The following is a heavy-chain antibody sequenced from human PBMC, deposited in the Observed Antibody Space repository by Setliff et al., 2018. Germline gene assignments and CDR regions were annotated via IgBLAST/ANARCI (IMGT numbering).Heavy chain of an antibody. D-gene: IGHD3-10*01. CDR2: INPNSGNT. CDR3: ARESRMVRGVITPSDY. Sequence: ASVKVSCKASGYSFTNYDINWVRQATGQGLEWMGWINPNSGNTDYAQKFQGRVTMTTNTSINTAYMELSSLSFEDTAVYYCARESRMVRGVITPSDYWGQGTLVTVSS. J-gene: IGHJ4*02. V-gene: IGHV1-8*02. CDR1: GYSFTNYD.